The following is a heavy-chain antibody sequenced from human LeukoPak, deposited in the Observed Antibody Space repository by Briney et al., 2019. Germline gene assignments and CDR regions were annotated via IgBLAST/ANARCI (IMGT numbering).Heavy chain of an antibody. CDR2: IYYSGST. CDR3: ARDVGATTLYNWFDP. V-gene: IGHV4-61*01. D-gene: IGHD1-26*01. CDR1: GGSVSSGSYY. Sequence: TSETLSLTCTVSGGSVSSGSYYWSWIRQPPGKGLEWIGYIYYSGSTNYNPSLKSRVIISVDTSKNQFSLKLSSVTAADTAVYYCARDVGATTLYNWFDPWGQGTLVTVSS. J-gene: IGHJ5*02.